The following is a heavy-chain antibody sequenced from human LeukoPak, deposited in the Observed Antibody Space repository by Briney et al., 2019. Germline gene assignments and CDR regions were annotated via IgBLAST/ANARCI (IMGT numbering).Heavy chain of an antibody. Sequence: SETLSLTCAVSGYSISSGYYLGWTRQPPGKGLEWIGSIYHSASTYYNPSLKSRVTISVDTSKNQFSLKLSSVTAADTAVYYCARQSYDFWSGLWGQGTLVTVSS. D-gene: IGHD3-3*01. CDR1: GYSISSGYY. CDR3: ARQSYDFWSGL. J-gene: IGHJ4*02. CDR2: IYHSAST. V-gene: IGHV4-38-2*01.